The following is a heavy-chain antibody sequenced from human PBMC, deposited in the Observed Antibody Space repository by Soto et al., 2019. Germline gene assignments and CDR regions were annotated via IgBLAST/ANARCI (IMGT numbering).Heavy chain of an antibody. J-gene: IGHJ6*03. Sequence: SETLSLTSTVSGGSISSSGHYLCWIRHAPEKGLEWIGNIFYSGSTNYNASLKSRVTISVDTSKNQFSLKLSSVTAADTAVYYCARAPPKPAGLLWFGDLQYYYYMDVWGKGTTVTVSS. V-gene: IGHV4-39*01. CDR2: IFYSGST. CDR3: ARAPPKPAGLLWFGDLQYYYYMDV. D-gene: IGHD3-10*01. CDR1: GGSISSSGHY.